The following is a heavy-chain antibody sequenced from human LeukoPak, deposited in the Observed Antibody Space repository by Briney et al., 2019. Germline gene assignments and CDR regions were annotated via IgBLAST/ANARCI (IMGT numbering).Heavy chain of an antibody. CDR1: GFTFSSYA. D-gene: IGHD3-22*01. V-gene: IGHV3-23*01. CDR2: ISGSGDNT. CDR3: ARDRGYYDSSASGY. J-gene: IGHJ4*02. Sequence: TGGSLRLSCAASGFTFSSYAMSWVRQAPGKGLEWVSSISGSGDNTYYAESVKGRFTISRDNSKNSLYLQMNSLRAEDTAVYYCARDRGYYDSSASGYWGQGTLVTVSS.